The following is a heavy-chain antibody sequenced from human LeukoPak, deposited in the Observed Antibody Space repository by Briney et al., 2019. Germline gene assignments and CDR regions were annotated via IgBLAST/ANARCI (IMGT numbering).Heavy chain of an antibody. D-gene: IGHD3-16*01. CDR1: GGSVSSGSYY. Sequence: SETLSLTCTVSGGSVSSGSYYWSWIRQPPGKGLEWIGYIYYSGSTNYNPSLKSRVTISIDTSKNQFSLKPSSVTAADTAVYYCARKGVPFYYGMDVWGQGTTVTVSS. CDR2: IYYSGST. V-gene: IGHV4-61*01. CDR3: ARKGVPFYYGMDV. J-gene: IGHJ6*02.